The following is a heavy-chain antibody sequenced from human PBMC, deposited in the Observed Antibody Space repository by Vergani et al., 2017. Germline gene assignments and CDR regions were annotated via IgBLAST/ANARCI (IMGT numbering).Heavy chain of an antibody. CDR2: ISYDGSNK. CDR3: AKDQSGYCSGGSCYSPNWFDP. V-gene: IGHV3-30*18. Sequence: VQLVESGGGLVKPGGSLRLSCAASGFTFSSYSMNWVRQAPGKGLEWVAVISYDGSNKYYADSVKGRFTISRDNSKNTLYLQMNSLRAEDTAVYYCAKDQSGYCSGGSCYSPNWFDPWGQGTLVTVSS. J-gene: IGHJ5*02. D-gene: IGHD2-15*01. CDR1: GFTFSSYS.